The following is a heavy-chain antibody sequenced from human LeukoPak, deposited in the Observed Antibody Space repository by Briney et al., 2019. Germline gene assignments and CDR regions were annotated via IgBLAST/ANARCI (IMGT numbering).Heavy chain of an antibody. D-gene: IGHD3-16*02. CDR3: ARVGTFGGVIAGFDY. CDR2: IYSGGST. CDR1: GFTVSSNY. Sequence: PGGSLRLSCAASGFTVSSNYMSWVRQAPGKGLEWVSVIYSGGSTYYADSVKGRFTISRDNSKNTLYLQMNSLRAEDTAVYYCARVGTFGGVIAGFDYWGQGTLVTVSS. V-gene: IGHV3-66*01. J-gene: IGHJ4*02.